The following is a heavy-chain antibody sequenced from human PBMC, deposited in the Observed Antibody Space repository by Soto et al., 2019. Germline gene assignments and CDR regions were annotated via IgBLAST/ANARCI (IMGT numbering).Heavy chain of an antibody. D-gene: IGHD2-8*01. J-gene: IGHJ4*02. CDR2: IYYSGST. CDR3: ARRNMYLPKYYFDY. CDR1: GGSISSSSYY. Sequence: SETLSLPCTVSGGSISSSSYYWGWIRQPPGKGLEWIGSIYYSGSTYYNPSLKSRVTISVDTSKNQFSLKLSSVTAADTAVYYCARRNMYLPKYYFDYWGQGTLVTVSS. V-gene: IGHV4-39*01.